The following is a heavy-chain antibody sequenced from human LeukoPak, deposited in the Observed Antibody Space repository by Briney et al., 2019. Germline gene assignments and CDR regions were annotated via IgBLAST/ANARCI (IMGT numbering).Heavy chain of an antibody. CDR3: ARALAVAVRVDY. D-gene: IGHD6-19*01. V-gene: IGHV3-21*01. J-gene: IGHJ4*02. CDR2: ISSSSSYI. CDR1: GFTFSSYS. Sequence: GGSLRRSCAASGFTFSSYSMNWVRQAPGKGLEWVSSISSSSSYIYYADSVKGRFTISRDNAKNSLYLQMNSLRAEDTAVYYCARALAVAVRVDYWGQGTLVTVSS.